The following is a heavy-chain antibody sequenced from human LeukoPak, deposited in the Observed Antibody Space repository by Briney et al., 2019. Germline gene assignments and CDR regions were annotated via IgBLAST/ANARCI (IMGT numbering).Heavy chain of an antibody. Sequence: GGSLRLSCAASGFTFSSYWMSWVRQAPGKGLEWVANIKQDGSEKYYVDSVKGRFTISRDNAKNSLYLQMNSLRAEDTAVYYCARAGMETDPLDYYYYMDVWGKGTTVTVSS. CDR1: GFTFSSYW. CDR3: ARAGMETDPLDYYYYMDV. CDR2: IKQDGSEK. J-gene: IGHJ6*03. D-gene: IGHD5-18*01. V-gene: IGHV3-7*04.